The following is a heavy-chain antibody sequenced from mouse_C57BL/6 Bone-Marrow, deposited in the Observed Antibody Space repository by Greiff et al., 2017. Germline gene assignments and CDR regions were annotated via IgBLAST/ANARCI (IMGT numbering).Heavy chain of an antibody. J-gene: IGHJ1*03. CDR3: ASYGSSYWYFDV. V-gene: IGHV1-55*01. CDR2: IYPGSGST. D-gene: IGHD1-1*01. CDR1: GYTFTSYW. Sequence: QVQLQQPGAELVKPGASVKMSCKASGYTFTSYWITWVKQRPGQGLEWIGDIYPGSGSTNYNEKFKSKATLTVDTSSSTAYIQLSSLTSEDSAVYYCASYGSSYWYFDVWGTGTTVTVSS.